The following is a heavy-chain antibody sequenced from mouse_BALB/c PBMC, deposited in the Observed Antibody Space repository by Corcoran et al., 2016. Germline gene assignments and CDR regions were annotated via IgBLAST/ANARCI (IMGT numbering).Heavy chain of an antibody. CDR3: AREDDGYYYAMDY. V-gene: IGHV3-6*02. D-gene: IGHD2-3*01. CDR2: ISYDGSN. J-gene: IGHJ4*01. CDR1: GYSITSGYY. Sequence: DVQLQESGPGLVKPSQALSLTCSVTGYSITSGYYWNWIRQVPGNKLEWMGYISYDGSNNYNPSLKNRISITRDTSKNQFFLKLNSVTTEDTATYYCAREDDGYYYAMDYWGQGTSVTVSS.